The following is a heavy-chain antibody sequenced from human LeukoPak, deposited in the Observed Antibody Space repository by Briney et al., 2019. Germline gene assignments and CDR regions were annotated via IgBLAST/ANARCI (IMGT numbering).Heavy chain of an antibody. J-gene: IGHJ6*02. CDR3: ARSEGYAQGMDV. V-gene: IGHV1-24*01. CDR1: GYTLTELS. CDR2: FDPEGGET. D-gene: IGHD5-12*01. Sequence: ASVKVSCKVSGYTLTELSMHWVRQAPGKGLEWMGGFDPEGGETIYAQKFQGRVTMTEDTSTDTAYMELSSLRSEDTAVYFCARSEGYAQGMDVWGQGTTVTVSS.